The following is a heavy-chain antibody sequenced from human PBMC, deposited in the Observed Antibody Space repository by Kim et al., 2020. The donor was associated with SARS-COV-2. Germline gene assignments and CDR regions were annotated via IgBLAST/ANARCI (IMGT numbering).Heavy chain of an antibody. CDR1: GFTFSRYV. CDR2: ISGSGSTT. Sequence: GGSLRLSCAASGFTFSRYVMSWVRQTPGKGLEWVSSISGSGSTTYYADSVKGRFTISRDDSKNSLYLQMNSLRADDTAVYCCTKGLNWNDLMGAFDLWGQGTMVTVSS. J-gene: IGHJ3*01. D-gene: IGHD1-1*01. CDR3: TKGLNWNDLMGAFDL. V-gene: IGHV3-23*01.